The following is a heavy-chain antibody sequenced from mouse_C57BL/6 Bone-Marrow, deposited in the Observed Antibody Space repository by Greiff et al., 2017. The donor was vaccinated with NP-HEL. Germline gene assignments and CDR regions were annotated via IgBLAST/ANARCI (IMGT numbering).Heavy chain of an antibody. CDR1: GFTFSDYY. J-gene: IGHJ3*01. CDR2: ISNGGGST. Sequence: EVQGVESGGGLVQPGGSLKLSCAASGFTFSDYYMYWVRQTPEKRLEWVAYISNGGGSTYYPDTVKGRFTISRDNAKTTLYLQMSRLKSEDTAMYYCARHGNGPWFAYWGQGTLVTVSA. V-gene: IGHV5-12*01. D-gene: IGHD4-1*01. CDR3: ARHGNGPWFAY.